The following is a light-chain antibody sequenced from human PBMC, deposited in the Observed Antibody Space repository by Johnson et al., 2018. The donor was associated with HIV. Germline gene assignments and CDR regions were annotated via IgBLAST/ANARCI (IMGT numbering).Light chain of an antibody. Sequence: QSVLTQPPSVSAAPGQKVTISCSGSNSNIGNNYVSWYQQLPGTAPKLLIYENNKRPSGIPDRFSGSKSGTSATLGITGLQTGDEADYYCGTWDSSLSAGVFGTGTMVTVL. J-gene: IGLJ1*01. CDR1: NSNIGNNY. CDR3: GTWDSSLSAGV. V-gene: IGLV1-51*02. CDR2: ENN.